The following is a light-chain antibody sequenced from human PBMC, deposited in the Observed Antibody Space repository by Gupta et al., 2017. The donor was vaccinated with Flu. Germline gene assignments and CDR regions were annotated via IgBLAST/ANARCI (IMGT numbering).Light chain of an antibody. Sequence: DGVLTQSPLSLPVTLGQPASISCRSSQSLVYSDGDSYVSWFHQRPGQSRRRLIYKASNRDPGVPDRISGSGSGTDFTLKISRVEAEDVGVYYCMHSTRWPWTFGQGTKVEIK. V-gene: IGKV2-30*01. J-gene: IGKJ1*01. CDR3: MHSTRWPWT. CDR1: QSLVYSDGDSY. CDR2: KAS.